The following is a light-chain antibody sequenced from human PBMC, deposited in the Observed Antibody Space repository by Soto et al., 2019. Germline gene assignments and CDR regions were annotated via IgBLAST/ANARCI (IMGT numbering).Light chain of an antibody. CDR2: DNN. CDR3: GTWDNSLSAV. J-gene: IGLJ2*01. Sequence: QSVLTQPPSVSAAPGQKVTISCSGSSSNIGNNYVSWYQQLSGTAPKLLIYDNNVRPSGIPDRFSGSKSGTSATLDITGLQTGDEADYYCGTWDNSLSAVFGGGTKLTVL. CDR1: SSNIGNNY. V-gene: IGLV1-51*01.